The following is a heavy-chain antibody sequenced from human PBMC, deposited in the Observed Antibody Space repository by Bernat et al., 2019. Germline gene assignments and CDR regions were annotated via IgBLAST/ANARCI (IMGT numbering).Heavy chain of an antibody. D-gene: IGHD6-19*01. V-gene: IGHV4-39*01. Sequence: QLQLQELGPGLVKPSETLSLTCTVSGGSISSSSYYWGWIRQPPGKGLEWIGSIYYSGSTYYNPSLKSRVTISVDTSKNQFSLKLSSVTAADTAVYYCASYSSGWYADAFDIWGQGTMVTVSS. CDR1: GGSISSSSYY. J-gene: IGHJ3*02. CDR3: ASYSSGWYADAFDI. CDR2: IYYSGST.